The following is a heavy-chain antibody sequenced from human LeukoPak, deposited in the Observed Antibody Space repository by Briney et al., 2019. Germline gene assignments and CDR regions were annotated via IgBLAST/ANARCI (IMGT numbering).Heavy chain of an antibody. CDR1: GYTFTGYD. V-gene: IGHV1-8*01. J-gene: IGHJ4*02. Sequence: GASVKVSCKASGYTFTGYDINWVRQATGQGLEWMGWMNPNSGNTGYAQKFQGRVTMTRNTSISTAYMELSSLRSEDTAVYYCARFPGSGWYGNIDYWGQGTLVTVSS. CDR3: ARFPGSGWYGNIDY. CDR2: MNPNSGNT. D-gene: IGHD6-19*01.